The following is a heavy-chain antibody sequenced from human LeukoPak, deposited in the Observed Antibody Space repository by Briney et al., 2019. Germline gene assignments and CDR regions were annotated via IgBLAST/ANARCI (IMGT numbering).Heavy chain of an antibody. J-gene: IGHJ4*02. Sequence: GGSLTLSCAASGFTFSGSTMHWVRQASGKGLEWVGRIRSKAKSYATAYAASVKGRFTISRDDSKNTAYLQMNSLKTEDTAVYYCTTILGYCSSTSCYTGYFDYWGQGTLVTVSS. D-gene: IGHD2-2*02. CDR2: IRSKAKSYAT. CDR1: GFTFSGST. CDR3: TTILGYCSSTSCYTGYFDY. V-gene: IGHV3-73*01.